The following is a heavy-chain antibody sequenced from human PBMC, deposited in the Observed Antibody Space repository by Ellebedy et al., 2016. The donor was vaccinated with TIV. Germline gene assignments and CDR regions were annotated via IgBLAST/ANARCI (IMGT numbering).Heavy chain of an antibody. D-gene: IGHD2-2*02. CDR2: ISSSSSTI. J-gene: IGHJ6*02. CDR1: GFTFSSYS. V-gene: IGHV3-48*02. CDR3: ARDPVVVPAAILPPGYYGMDV. Sequence: GGSLRLXXAASGFTFSSYSMNWVRQAPGKGLEWVSYISSSSSTIYYADSVKGRFTISRDNAKNSLYLQMNSPRDEDTAVYYCARDPVVVPAAILPPGYYGMDVWGQGTTVTVSS.